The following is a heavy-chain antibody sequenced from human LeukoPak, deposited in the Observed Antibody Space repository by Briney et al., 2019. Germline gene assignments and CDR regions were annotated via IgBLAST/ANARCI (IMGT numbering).Heavy chain of an antibody. CDR2: IYSGGTT. J-gene: IGHJ4*02. Sequence: GSLRLSCAASGFTVSTNCMTWFRQAPGKGLEWGSTIYSGGTTYYSDSVMVRFTISRHNSRNTLYLQMNSLRAADTAVYYCARVDTVMAYYFDLWGQGTLVTVSS. V-gene: IGHV3-53*04. CDR1: GFTVSTNC. CDR3: ARVDTVMAYYFDL. D-gene: IGHD5-18*01.